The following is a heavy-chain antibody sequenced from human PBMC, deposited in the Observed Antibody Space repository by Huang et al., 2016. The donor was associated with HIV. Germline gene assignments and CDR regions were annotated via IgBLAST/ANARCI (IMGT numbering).Heavy chain of an antibody. CDR2: IYTEETT. J-gene: IGHJ4*02. V-gene: IGHV3-53*01. CDR3: GRGYGPGSYFFDS. Sequence: QLLEAGGGLVQPGGSLRLSCAASGFTVSSNCMTWVRQAPGKGLGCVSSIYTEETTYCADSVKSRFTVSRDNSKNLLYLHMNSLGAEDTAVYYCGRGYGPGSYFFDSWGQGTLVSVSS. CDR1: GFTVSSNC. D-gene: IGHD3-10*01.